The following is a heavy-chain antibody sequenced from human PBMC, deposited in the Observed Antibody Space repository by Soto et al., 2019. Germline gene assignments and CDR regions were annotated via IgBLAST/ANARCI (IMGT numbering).Heavy chain of an antibody. D-gene: IGHD5-12*01. Sequence: ASVKVSCKASGYTFTSYGISWVRQAPGQGLEWMGWISAYNGNTNYARKLQGRVTMTTDTSTSTAYMELRSLRSDDTAVYYCARDWGGIVATITGYYNGMDVWGQGTMVTVSS. CDR2: ISAYNGNT. V-gene: IGHV1-18*01. CDR1: GYTFTSYG. J-gene: IGHJ6*02. CDR3: ARDWGGIVATITGYYNGMDV.